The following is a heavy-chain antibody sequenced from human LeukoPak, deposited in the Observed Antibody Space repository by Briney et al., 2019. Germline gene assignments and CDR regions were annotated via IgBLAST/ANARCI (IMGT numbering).Heavy chain of an antibody. D-gene: IGHD5-24*01. CDR1: GYSFTSYG. CDR3: ARAQSRTHWDGFDI. J-gene: IGHJ3*02. CDR2: ISTDNGNT. Sequence: ASEKVSCRASGYSFTSYGISWARQAPGRGLEWMGWISTDNGNTNYVQNLQGRVSMTRDTFTSTVYMELRSLRSDDTAVYYCARAQSRTHWDGFDIWGQGTMVTVPS. V-gene: IGHV1-18*01.